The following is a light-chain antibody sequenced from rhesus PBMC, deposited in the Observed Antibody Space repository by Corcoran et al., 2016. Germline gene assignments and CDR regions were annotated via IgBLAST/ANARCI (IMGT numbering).Light chain of an antibody. V-gene: IGKV1-37*01. CDR3: QQYNSAPLT. J-gene: IGKJ4*01. Sequence: DIQMTQSPSSLSASVGDTVTITCRASQGITSYLAWYQQQPGKAPKPLIYYASNLESGVPSRFSGSGSGTEFTLTISSLQPEDFATYYCQQYNSAPLTCGGGTKVEIK. CDR1: QGITSY. CDR2: YAS.